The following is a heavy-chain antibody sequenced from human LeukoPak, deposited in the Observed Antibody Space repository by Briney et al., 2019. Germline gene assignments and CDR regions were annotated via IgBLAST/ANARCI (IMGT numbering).Heavy chain of an antibody. Sequence: SVKVSCKASGGTFSSYAISWVRQAPGQGLEWMGGIIPIFGTANYAQKFQGRVTVTADESTSTAYMELSSLRSEDTAVYYCARGGRVEMATIDYWGQGTLVTVSS. J-gene: IGHJ4*02. V-gene: IGHV1-69*13. D-gene: IGHD5-24*01. CDR3: ARGGRVEMATIDY. CDR2: IIPIFGTA. CDR1: GGTFSSYA.